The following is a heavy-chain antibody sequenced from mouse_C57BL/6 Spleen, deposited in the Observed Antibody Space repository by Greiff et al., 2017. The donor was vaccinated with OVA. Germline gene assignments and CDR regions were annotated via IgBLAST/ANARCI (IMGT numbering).Heavy chain of an antibody. Sequence: VQLQQSGAELARPGASVKLSCKASGYTFTSYGISWVKQRTGQGLEWIGEIYPRSGNTYYNEKFKGKATLTADKSSSTAYMELRSLTSEDSAVYFCARDLGDYDGDWYFDVWGTGTTVTVSS. CDR1: GYTFTSYG. CDR3: ARDLGDYDGDWYFDV. D-gene: IGHD2-4*01. V-gene: IGHV1-81*01. CDR2: IYPRSGNT. J-gene: IGHJ1*03.